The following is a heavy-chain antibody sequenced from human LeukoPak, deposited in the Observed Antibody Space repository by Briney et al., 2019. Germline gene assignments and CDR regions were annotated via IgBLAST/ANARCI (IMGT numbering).Heavy chain of an antibody. D-gene: IGHD3-10*01. V-gene: IGHV3-23*01. CDR3: AKALWFGELYFDY. CDR1: GFTFSSYA. Sequence: AGSLRLSCAASGFTFSSYAMSWVRQAPGKGLEWVSAISGSGGSTYYADSVKGRFTISRDNSKNTLYLQMNSLRAEDTAVYYCAKALWFGELYFDYWGQGTLVTVPS. CDR2: ISGSGGST. J-gene: IGHJ4*02.